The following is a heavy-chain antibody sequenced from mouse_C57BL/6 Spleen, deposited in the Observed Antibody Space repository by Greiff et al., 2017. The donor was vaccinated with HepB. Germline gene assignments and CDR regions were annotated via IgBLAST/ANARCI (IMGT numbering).Heavy chain of an antibody. CDR1: GYTFTSYW. CDR3: ARSGDYDRAWFAY. D-gene: IGHD2-4*01. J-gene: IGHJ3*01. CDR2: IDPSDSYT. V-gene: IGHV1-59*01. Sequence: VQLQQPGAELVRPGTSVKLSCKASGYTFTSYWMHWVKQRPGQGLEWIGVIDPSDSYTNYNQKFKGKATLTVDTSSSTAYMQLSSLTSEDSAVYYCARSGDYDRAWFAYWGQGTLVTVSA.